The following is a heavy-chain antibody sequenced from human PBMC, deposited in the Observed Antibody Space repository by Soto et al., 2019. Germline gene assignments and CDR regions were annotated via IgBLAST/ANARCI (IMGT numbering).Heavy chain of an antibody. CDR1: GYTFTSYA. CDR3: AIRAGIAARTDRDYYYYGMDV. Sequence: ASVKVSCKASGYTFTSYAMHWVRQAPGQRLEWMGWINAGNGNTKYSQKFQGRVTITRDTSASTAYMELSSLRSEDTAVYYCAIRAGIAARTDRDYYYYGMDVWGQGTTVTVYS. J-gene: IGHJ6*02. CDR2: INAGNGNT. D-gene: IGHD6-6*01. V-gene: IGHV1-3*01.